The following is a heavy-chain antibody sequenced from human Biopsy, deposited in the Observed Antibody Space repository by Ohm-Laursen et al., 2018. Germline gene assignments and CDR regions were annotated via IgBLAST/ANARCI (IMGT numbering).Heavy chain of an antibody. V-gene: IGHV4-61*01. Sequence: SETLSLTCTASGASVTSGSYYWSWIRQPPGKGLEWLGYISNIGSTNYNPSLKSRVTISVDTSKNHFSLKLTSVTAADTAVYYCARESALAGDFDSWGQGTLVTVAS. CDR1: GASVTSGSYY. CDR2: ISNIGST. CDR3: ARESALAGDFDS. D-gene: IGHD6-19*01. J-gene: IGHJ4*02.